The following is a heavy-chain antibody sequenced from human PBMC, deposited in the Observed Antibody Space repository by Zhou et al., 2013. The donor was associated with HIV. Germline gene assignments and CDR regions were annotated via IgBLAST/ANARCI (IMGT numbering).Heavy chain of an antibody. J-gene: IGHJ6*02. V-gene: IGHV4-59*01. CDR2: IYYSGST. Sequence: VQLQESGPGLVKPSETLSLTCTVSGGSTSSYYWSWIRQPPGKGLEWIGYIYYSGSTNYNPSLKSRVTISVEMSKNQFSLKVSSVTAADTAVYYCARDLYPASRYGMDVWGQGTTVTVSS. CDR1: GGSTSSYY. CDR3: ARDLYPASRYGMDV.